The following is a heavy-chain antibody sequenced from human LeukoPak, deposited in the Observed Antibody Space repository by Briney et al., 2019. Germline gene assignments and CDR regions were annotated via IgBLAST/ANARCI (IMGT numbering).Heavy chain of an antibody. CDR3: ARGPQGYSVDY. D-gene: IGHD2-21*01. CDR1: GGTFSSCA. J-gene: IGHJ4*02. V-gene: IGHV1-69*01. Sequence: SVKVSCKASGGTFSSCAINWVRQAPGQGLEWMGGIIPIFGTANYAQKFQGRVTITADESTSTAYMELSSLRSEDTAVYYCARGPQGYSVDYWGQETLVTVSS. CDR2: IIPIFGTA.